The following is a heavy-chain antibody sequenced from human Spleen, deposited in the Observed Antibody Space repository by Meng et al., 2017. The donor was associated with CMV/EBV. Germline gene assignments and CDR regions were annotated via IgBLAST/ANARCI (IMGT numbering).Heavy chain of an antibody. J-gene: IGHJ4*02. V-gene: IGHV4-34*01. CDR1: GGSFSCYY. D-gene: IGHD1-7*01. Sequence: LTCAVYGGSFSCYYWSWIRQPPGKGLEWIGEINHSGSTNYDPSLKSRVTISVDTSKNQFSLKLSSVTAADTAVYYCARGSGITGTVDYWGQGTLVTVSS. CDR3: ARGSGITGTVDY. CDR2: INHSGST.